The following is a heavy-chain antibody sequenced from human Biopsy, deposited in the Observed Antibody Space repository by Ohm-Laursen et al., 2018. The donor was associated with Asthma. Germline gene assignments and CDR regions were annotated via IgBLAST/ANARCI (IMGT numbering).Heavy chain of an antibody. J-gene: IGHJ6*02. CDR3: ARDYYDFWNRSVYTYFGMDV. CDR1: GGSINIGDYY. CDR2: IYYSGST. D-gene: IGHD3-3*01. Sequence: TLSLTCTVSGGSINIGDYYWSWIRQHPVKGLEWIGYIYYSGSTYYNPSLKSRVSISLDTSKNQFSLSLTSVTAADTAIYFCARDYYDFWNRSVYTYFGMDVWGRGTTVVVSS. V-gene: IGHV4-31*03.